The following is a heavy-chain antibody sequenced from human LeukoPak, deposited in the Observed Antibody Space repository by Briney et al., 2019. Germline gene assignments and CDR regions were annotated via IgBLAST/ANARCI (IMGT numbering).Heavy chain of an antibody. Sequence: SETLSLTCTVSGASIRSDYWSWIRQPAGKGLEWIGRTYTSGSTNYNPSLKSRVTMSVDTSKNQFSLKLSSVTAADTAVYYCAREARGVISGFDYWGQGTLVTVSS. CDR3: AREARGVISGFDY. D-gene: IGHD3-10*01. CDR1: GASIRSDY. CDR2: TYTSGST. J-gene: IGHJ4*02. V-gene: IGHV4-4*07.